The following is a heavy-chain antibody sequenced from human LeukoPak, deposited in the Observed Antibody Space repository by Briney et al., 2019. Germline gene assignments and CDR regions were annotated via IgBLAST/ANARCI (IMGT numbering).Heavy chain of an antibody. CDR1: GGSISSYY. J-gene: IGHJ4*02. V-gene: IGHV4-59*01. CDR3: AREADYYGSSGSYSNYFDY. CDR2: IYYSGST. Sequence: SETLSLTCTVSGGSISSYYWSWIRQPPGKGLEWIGYIYYSGSTNYNPSLKSRVTISLDTSKNQFSLKLSSVTAADTAVYYCAREADYYGSSGSYSNYFDYWGQGTLVTVSS. D-gene: IGHD3-22*01.